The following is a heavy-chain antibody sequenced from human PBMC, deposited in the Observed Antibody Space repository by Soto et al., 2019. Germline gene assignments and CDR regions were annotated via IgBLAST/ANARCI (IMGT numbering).Heavy chain of an antibody. Sequence: ASVKVSCKASGYTFTSYGVNWVRQAPGQRLECLGWINAGNGNTKYSQKFQDRVTITRDTSASTVYLELSSLRAEDTAVYYCAIEKVGATSVNVFDIWGQGKMVTVSS. CDR2: INAGNGNT. J-gene: IGHJ3*02. V-gene: IGHV1-3*01. D-gene: IGHD1-26*01. CDR3: AIEKVGATSVNVFDI. CDR1: GYTFTSYG.